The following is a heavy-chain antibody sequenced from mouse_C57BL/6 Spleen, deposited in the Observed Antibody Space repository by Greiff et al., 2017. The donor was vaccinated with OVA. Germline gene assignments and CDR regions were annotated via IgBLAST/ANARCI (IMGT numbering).Heavy chain of an antibody. CDR2: INYDGSST. CDR3: ARFDGYYHFDY. J-gene: IGHJ2*01. D-gene: IGHD2-3*01. CDR1: AFTFSDYY. V-gene: IGHV5-16*01. Sequence: EVMLVESEGGLVQPGSSMKLSCTASAFTFSDYYMAWVRQVPEKGLEWVANINYDGSSTYYLDSLKSRFIISRDNAKNILYLQMSSLKSEDTATYYCARFDGYYHFDYWGQGTTLTVSS.